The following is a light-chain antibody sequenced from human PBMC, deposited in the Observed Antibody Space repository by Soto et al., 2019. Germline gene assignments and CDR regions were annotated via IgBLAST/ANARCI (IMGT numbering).Light chain of an antibody. CDR1: QSVRSDY. J-gene: IGKJ3*01. CDR2: GAS. Sequence: DMMLTQSPGTLSLSPGERVTLSCRASQSVRSDYLAWYQQRPGQSPRLLIYGASTRATGIPVRFSGSGSGTDFTLTISSLEPEDFAVYYCQLYGNSPPGVTFGPGTKVDIK. V-gene: IGKV3-20*01. CDR3: QLYGNSPPGVT.